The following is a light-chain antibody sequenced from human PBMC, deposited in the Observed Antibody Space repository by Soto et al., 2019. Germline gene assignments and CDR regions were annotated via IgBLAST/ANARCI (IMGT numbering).Light chain of an antibody. CDR3: SSYTSSSTRV. CDR2: EVS. J-gene: IGLJ1*01. CDR1: SSDVGGYNY. V-gene: IGLV2-14*01. Sequence: QSVLTQPASVSGSPGQSITISCTGTSSDVGGYNYVSWYQQHPGKAPKLMIYEVSNRPSGVSNRFSGPESGNTASLTISGLQAEDEADYYCSSYTSSSTRVFGTGTKVTVL.